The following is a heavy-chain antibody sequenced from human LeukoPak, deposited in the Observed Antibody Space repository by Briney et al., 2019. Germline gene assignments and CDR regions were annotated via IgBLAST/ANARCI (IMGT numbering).Heavy chain of an antibody. J-gene: IGHJ4*02. V-gene: IGHV3-21*04. CDR3: AKDMDYYGSGSYDY. CDR2: ISSSSSYI. Sequence: GGSLRLSCAASGFTFSSYSMNWVRQAPGKGLEWVSSISSSSSYIYYADSVKGRFTISRDNAKNSLYLQMNSLRAEDTALYYCAKDMDYYGSGSYDYWGQGTLVTVSS. CDR1: GFTFSSYS. D-gene: IGHD3-10*01.